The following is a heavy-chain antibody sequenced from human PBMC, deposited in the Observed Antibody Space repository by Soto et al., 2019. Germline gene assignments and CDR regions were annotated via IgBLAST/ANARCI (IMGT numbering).Heavy chain of an antibody. V-gene: IGHV4-59*01. CDR2: IYYSGST. J-gene: IGHJ6*02. CDR1: GGSISSYY. Sequence: PSETLSLTCTVSGGSISSYYWSWIRQPPGKGLEWIGYIYYSGSTNYNPSLKSRVTISVDTSKNQFSLKLSSVTAADTAVYYCARDKSGMDVWGQGTPVTVSS. CDR3: ARDKSGMDV.